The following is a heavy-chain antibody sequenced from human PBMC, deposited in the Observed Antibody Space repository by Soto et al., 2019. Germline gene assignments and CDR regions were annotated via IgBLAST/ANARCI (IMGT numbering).Heavy chain of an antibody. CDR2: ISHNGST. D-gene: IGHD3-3*02. CDR3: AARHFWSGPWTARRFDY. CDR1: GDSINSRHW. V-gene: IGHV4-4*02. J-gene: IGHJ4*02. Sequence: PSETLSLTCAVSGDSINSRHWRNCVRQPPGKGLEWICQISHNGSTNYNPSLTSRVTISVDKSKNHFSLKLTSVTAAETAVYYCAARHFWSGPWTARRFDYWGQGTLVAVSS.